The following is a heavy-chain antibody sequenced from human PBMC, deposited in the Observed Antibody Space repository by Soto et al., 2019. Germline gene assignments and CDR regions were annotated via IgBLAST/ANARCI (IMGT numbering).Heavy chain of an antibody. V-gene: IGHV3-30*18. CDR3: AKDFTVRGGGY. Sequence: QVQLVESGGGVVQPGRSLRLSCVASGFTFSSYGMHWVRQAPGKGLEWVAVISYDGSNKYYVDSVKGRFTISRDNSKNTLYLQMNSLRAEDTAVYYCAKDFTVRGGGYWGQGTLVTVSS. D-gene: IGHD3-10*01. J-gene: IGHJ4*02. CDR1: GFTFSSYG. CDR2: ISYDGSNK.